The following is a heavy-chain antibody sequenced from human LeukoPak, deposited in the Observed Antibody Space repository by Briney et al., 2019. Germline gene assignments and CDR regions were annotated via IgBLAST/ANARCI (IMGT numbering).Heavy chain of an antibody. CDR2: ITDTGGTT. CDR3: ARTGDCTNGICYTADFDY. CDR1: GFTFSSYA. V-gene: IGHV3-23*01. D-gene: IGHD2-8*01. J-gene: IGHJ4*02. Sequence: GGSLRLSCAASGFTFSSYAMSWVRQAPGKGLEWVSAITDTGGTTYYADSVKGRFTISRDNSKNTLYLQMNSLRAEDTAIYYCARTGDCTNGICYTADFDYWGQGTLVTVSS.